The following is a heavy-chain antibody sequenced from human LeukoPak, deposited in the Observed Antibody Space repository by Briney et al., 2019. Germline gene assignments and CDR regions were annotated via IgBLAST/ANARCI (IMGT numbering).Heavy chain of an antibody. CDR1: GGSISSYY. Sequence: SETLSLTCTVSGGSISSYYWSWIRQPPGKGLEWIGYIYYSGSTNYNPSLKSRVTISVDTSKNQFSLKLSSVTAADTAVYYCARGRILHYWGQGTLVTVSS. V-gene: IGHV4-59*12. D-gene: IGHD3-3*01. CDR2: IYYSGST. CDR3: ARGRILHY. J-gene: IGHJ4*02.